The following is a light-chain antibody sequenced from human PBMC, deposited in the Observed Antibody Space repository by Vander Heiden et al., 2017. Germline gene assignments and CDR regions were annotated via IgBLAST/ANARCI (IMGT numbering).Light chain of an antibody. CDR1: QSVSSY. Sequence: EIVMTQPPPPLSVSPGESVTLSCRASQSVSSYLVWYQQKPGQAPRLLIYGASTRATGSPVRFSGSGSGTEFTLTISSLESEDFAVYYCQKYNNWPPYTFGQGTKLEIK. V-gene: IGKV3-15*01. J-gene: IGKJ2*01. CDR3: QKYNNWPPYT. CDR2: GAS.